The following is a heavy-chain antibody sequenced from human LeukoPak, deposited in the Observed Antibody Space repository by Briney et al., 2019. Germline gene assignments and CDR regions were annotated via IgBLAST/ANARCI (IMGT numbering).Heavy chain of an antibody. D-gene: IGHD6-19*01. CDR3: AREGGSGWYSGWFDP. V-gene: IGHV3-21*01. CDR2: IRSSTTYV. Sequence: PGGSLRLSCAASGFTFSNYNMNWVRQAPGKGLEWVSSIRSSTTYVYYADSVKGRFTISRDNAKNSLYLQMNSLRAEDTALYYCAREGGSGWYSGWFDPWGQGTLVTVSS. J-gene: IGHJ5*02. CDR1: GFTFSNYN.